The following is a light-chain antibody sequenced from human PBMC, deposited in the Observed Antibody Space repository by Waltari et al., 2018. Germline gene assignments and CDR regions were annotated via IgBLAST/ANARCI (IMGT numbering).Light chain of an antibody. Sequence: IVMTQSPATLSVSPGEGATLSCRVSQSVSSNLAWYQQKPGQAPRLLIYGASTRATGLPVRFSGSGSGTEFTLTVTNLQPDDFATYFCQQSFSSPWTFGQGTTVNI. CDR2: GAS. CDR1: QSVSSN. J-gene: IGKJ1*01. CDR3: QQSFSSPWT. V-gene: IGKV3-15*01.